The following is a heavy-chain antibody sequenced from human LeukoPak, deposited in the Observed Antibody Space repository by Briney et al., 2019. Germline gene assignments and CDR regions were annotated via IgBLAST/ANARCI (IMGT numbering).Heavy chain of an antibody. Sequence: SDTLCLTCAVSGDSSSSHYLTWIRQPPGKGLEWIGDISYIGSTNYNPSLKSRVTISRDTSKNELSLKLTSVTAADTAVYYCARDLVTVTKAFDIWGQGTMVTVSS. D-gene: IGHD4-17*01. CDR3: ARDLVTVTKAFDI. V-gene: IGHV4-59*11. CDR2: ISYIGST. J-gene: IGHJ3*02. CDR1: GDSSSSHY.